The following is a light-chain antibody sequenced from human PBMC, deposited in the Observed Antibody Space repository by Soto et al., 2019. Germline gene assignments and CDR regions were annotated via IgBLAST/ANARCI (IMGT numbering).Light chain of an antibody. Sequence: EIVMTQSPATLSVSPGEIATLSCRASQSIGSSYLAWYQQKPGQAPRLLIYGASSRATGIPDKFSGSGSGTDFTLTISRLEPEDFAVYYCQQYGRSLTFGGGTKVDIK. CDR1: QSIGSSY. CDR2: GAS. CDR3: QQYGRSLT. J-gene: IGKJ4*01. V-gene: IGKV3-20*01.